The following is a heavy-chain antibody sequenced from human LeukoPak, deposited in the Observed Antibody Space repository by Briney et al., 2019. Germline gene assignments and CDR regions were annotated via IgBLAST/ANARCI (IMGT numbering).Heavy chain of an antibody. V-gene: IGHV3-23*01. CDR3: AKSPRGYNYYMDV. CDR1: GFIFSDYT. Sequence: GGSLRLSCDTSGFIFSDYTMNWVRQAPGKGLEWVSVISGGAVSIYYADSVKGRFTISRDNSNNTLYLQMNSLRAEDTAVYYCAKSPRGYNYYMDVWGKGTTVTVSS. D-gene: IGHD3-10*01. J-gene: IGHJ6*03. CDR2: ISGGAVSI.